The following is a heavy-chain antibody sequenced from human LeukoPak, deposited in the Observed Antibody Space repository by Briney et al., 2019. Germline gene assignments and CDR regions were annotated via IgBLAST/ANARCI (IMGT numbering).Heavy chain of an antibody. J-gene: IGHJ3*01. D-gene: IGHD3-22*01. CDR3: AVAGARYSDRSALYAFDF. Sequence: SETLSLTCSVSGASISRGTYFWGWIRQSPGNGVDWIGTIFYRGSTYHHPSLKSRVTISVDTSKNQFSLKLNSVTAADTAVYYCAVAGARYSDRSALYAFDFWGEGTMVTVSS. V-gene: IGHV4-39*01. CDR2: IFYRGST. CDR1: GASISRGTYF.